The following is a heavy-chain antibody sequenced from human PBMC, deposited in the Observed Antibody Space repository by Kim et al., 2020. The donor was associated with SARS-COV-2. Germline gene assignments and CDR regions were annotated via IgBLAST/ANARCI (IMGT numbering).Heavy chain of an antibody. CDR1: GYTFTGYY. D-gene: IGHD1-26*01. Sequence: ASVKVSCKASGYTFTGYYMHWVRQAPGQGLEWMGWINPNSGGTNYAQKFQGRVTMTRDTSISTAYMELSRLRSDDTAVYYCASGDSGSYYTAYYFDYWGQGTLVTVSS. CDR2: INPNSGGT. CDR3: ASGDSGSYYTAYYFDY. V-gene: IGHV1-2*02. J-gene: IGHJ4*02.